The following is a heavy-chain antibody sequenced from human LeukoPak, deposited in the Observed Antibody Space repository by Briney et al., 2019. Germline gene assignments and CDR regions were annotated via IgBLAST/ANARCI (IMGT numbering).Heavy chain of an antibody. Sequence: PSETLSLTCTVSGGSISSGGYYWSWIRQPPGKGLEWIGYIYHSGSTYYNPSLKSRVTISVDRSKNQFSLKLSSVTAADTAVYYCARGLTAAWYFDYWGQGTLVTVSS. J-gene: IGHJ4*02. V-gene: IGHV4-30-2*01. CDR2: IYHSGST. CDR3: ARGLTAAWYFDY. D-gene: IGHD2-21*02. CDR1: GGSISSGGYY.